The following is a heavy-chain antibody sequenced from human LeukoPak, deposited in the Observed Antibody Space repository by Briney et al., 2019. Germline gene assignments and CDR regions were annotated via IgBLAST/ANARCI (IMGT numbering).Heavy chain of an antibody. J-gene: IGHJ4*02. CDR3: ARGTLYSGWSYYFDY. D-gene: IGHD6-19*01. CDR1: GGSISSYY. Sequence: SETLPLTCTVSGGSISSYYWSWIRQPAGKGLEWIGRIYTSGSTNYNPSLKSRVTMSVDTSKNHFSLRLSSVTAADTAMYYCARGTLYSGWSYYFDYWGQGSQVTVSS. CDR2: IYTSGST. V-gene: IGHV4-4*07.